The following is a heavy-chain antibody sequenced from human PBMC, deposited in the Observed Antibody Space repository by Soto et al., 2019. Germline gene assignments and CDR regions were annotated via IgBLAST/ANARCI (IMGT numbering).Heavy chain of an antibody. D-gene: IGHD2-15*01. V-gene: IGHV3-48*01. CDR1: GFTFSSYR. CDR3: ARDVSVAADY. CDR2: ISGSTRSTI. J-gene: IGHJ4*02. Sequence: EVQLVESGGGLLQPGGSLRLSCGASGFTFSSYRMNWVRKAPGTGMEWVADISGSTRSTIYYADSVKGRFTISRDNANKALDLQMKSLRAEDTAVYFCARDVSVAADYWRQGTLVTVSS.